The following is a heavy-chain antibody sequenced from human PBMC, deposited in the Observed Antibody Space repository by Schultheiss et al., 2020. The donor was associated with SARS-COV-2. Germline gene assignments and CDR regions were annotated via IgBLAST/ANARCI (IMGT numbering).Heavy chain of an antibody. CDR2: ISAYNGNT. D-gene: IGHD6-13*01. CDR3: ARAFLAAADLDY. Sequence: ASVKVSCKASGYTFTSYGISWVRQAPGQGLEWMGWISAYNGNTNYAQKLQGRVTMTRDTSISTAYMELSRLRSDDTAVYYCARAFLAAADLDYWGQGTLVTVSS. CDR1: GYTFTSYG. J-gene: IGHJ4*02. V-gene: IGHV1-18*01.